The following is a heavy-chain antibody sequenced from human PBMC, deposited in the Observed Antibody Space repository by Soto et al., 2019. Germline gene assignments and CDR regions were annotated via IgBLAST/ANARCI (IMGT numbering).Heavy chain of an antibody. D-gene: IGHD3-22*01. J-gene: IGHJ4*02. CDR2: IYYSGST. CDR3: ARHGNYYDSSGYYYIFDY. CDR1: GGSISSSSYY. Sequence: SETLSLTCTVSGGSISSSSYYWGWIRQPPGKGLEWIGSIYYSGSTYYNPFLKSRVTISVDTSKNQFSLKLSFVTAADTAVYYCARHGNYYDSSGYYYIFDYWGQGTLVTVSS. V-gene: IGHV4-39*01.